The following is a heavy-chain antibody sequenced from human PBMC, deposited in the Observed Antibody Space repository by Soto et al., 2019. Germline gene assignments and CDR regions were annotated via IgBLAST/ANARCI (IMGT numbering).Heavy chain of an antibody. CDR2: IKSKTDGGTT. CDR3: TTAPYYDILTGPYYMDV. D-gene: IGHD3-9*01. CDR1: GFTFSNVW. J-gene: IGHJ6*03. V-gene: IGHV3-15*01. Sequence: GGSLRLSXAASGFTFSNVWMSWVRQAPGKGLEWVGRIKSKTDGGTTDYAAPVKGRFTISRDDSKNTLYLQMNSLKTEDTAVYYCTTAPYYDILTGPYYMDVWGKGTTVTVSS.